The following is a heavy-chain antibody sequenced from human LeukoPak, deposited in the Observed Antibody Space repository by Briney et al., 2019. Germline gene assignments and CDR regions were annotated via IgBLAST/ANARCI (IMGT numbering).Heavy chain of an antibody. J-gene: IGHJ3*02. CDR3: ARVLLDYYDSSGLGAFDI. CDR2: ISGSGDNT. CDR1: EFTFSNYA. D-gene: IGHD3-22*01. V-gene: IGHV3-23*01. Sequence: GGSLRLSCAASEFTFSNYAMSWVRQAPGKGLEWVSAISGSGDNTYYVDSVKGRFTISRDNSKNTLYLQMNSLRTEDTAVYYCARVLLDYYDSSGLGAFDIWGQGTMVTVSS.